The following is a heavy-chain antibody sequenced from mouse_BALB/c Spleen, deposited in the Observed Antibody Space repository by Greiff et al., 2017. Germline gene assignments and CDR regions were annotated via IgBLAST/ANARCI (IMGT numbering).Heavy chain of an antibody. CDR2: ISSGSSTI. CDR1: GFTFSSFG. D-gene: IGHD2-10*01. CDR3: ARSAYYGLYYAMDY. J-gene: IGHJ4*01. V-gene: IGHV5-17*02. Sequence: EVKLVESGGGLVQPGGSRKLSCAASGFTFSSFGMHWVRQAPEKGLEWVAYISSGSSTIYYADTVKGRFTISRDNPKNTLFLQMTSLRSEDTAMYYCARSAYYGLYYAMDYWGQGTSVTVSS.